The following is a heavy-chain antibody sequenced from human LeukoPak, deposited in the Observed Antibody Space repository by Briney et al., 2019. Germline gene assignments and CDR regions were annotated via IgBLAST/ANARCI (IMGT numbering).Heavy chain of an antibody. CDR2: IIPIFGTA. D-gene: IGHD6-19*01. J-gene: IGHJ4*02. Sequence: SVKVSCKASGGTFSSYAISWVRQAPGQGLEWMGGIIPIFGTANYAQKFQGRVTITTDESTSTAYMELSSLRSEDTAVYYCARVSGAVAGTGHFDYWGQGTLVTVSS. V-gene: IGHV1-69*05. CDR3: ARVSGAVAGTGHFDY. CDR1: GGTFSSYA.